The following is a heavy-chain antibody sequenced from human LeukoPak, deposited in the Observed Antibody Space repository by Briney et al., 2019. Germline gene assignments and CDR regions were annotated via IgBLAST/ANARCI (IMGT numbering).Heavy chain of an antibody. CDR3: AKMIVVVPAAMGV. Sequence: GGSLRLSCAASGFSFTSFYMSWVRQAPGKGLEWVANINKDGSDKWYMDSVKGRFTISRDNAKNSLYLQMNSLRDDDTAVYYCAKMIVVVPAAMGVWGQGTLVTVSS. CDR2: INKDGSDK. J-gene: IGHJ4*02. V-gene: IGHV3-7*03. D-gene: IGHD2-2*01. CDR1: GFSFTSFY.